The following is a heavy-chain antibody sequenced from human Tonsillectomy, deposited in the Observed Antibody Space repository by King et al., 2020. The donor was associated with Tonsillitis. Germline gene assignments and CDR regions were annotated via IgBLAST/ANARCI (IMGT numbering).Heavy chain of an antibody. Sequence: VQLQESGPGLVKPSETLSLTCTVSGDTVSAYYWNWIRQPAGKGLEWIERIYHSGSTNYNPSLQSRVSMSIDVSRNQFSLKVNSMTAADTAVYYCARDPKGAFDYWGQGALVIVSS. V-gene: IGHV4-4*07. CDR1: GDTVSAYY. J-gene: IGHJ4*02. CDR2: IYHSGST. CDR3: ARDPKGAFDY.